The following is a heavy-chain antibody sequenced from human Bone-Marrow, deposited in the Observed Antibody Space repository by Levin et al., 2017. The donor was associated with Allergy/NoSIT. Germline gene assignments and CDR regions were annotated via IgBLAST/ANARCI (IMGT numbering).Heavy chain of an antibody. CDR2: IYHSGST. CDR1: DYSISSGYY. Sequence: SETLSLMCTVSDYSISSGYYWGWIRQPPGKGLEWIGSIYHSGSTYYNPSLKSRVTISVDTSKNQFYLKLSSVTAADTAVYYCARVVVGAIRSWDYWGQGTLVTVSS. J-gene: IGHJ4*02. V-gene: IGHV4-38-2*02. D-gene: IGHD1-26*01. CDR3: ARVVVGAIRSWDY.